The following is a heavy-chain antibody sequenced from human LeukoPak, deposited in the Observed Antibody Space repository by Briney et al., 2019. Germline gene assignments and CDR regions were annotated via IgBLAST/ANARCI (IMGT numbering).Heavy chain of an antibody. Sequence: GESLQISCKGSGYSFASYWIAWVRQMPGKGLEWMGIIYSGDSDTRYSPSFQGRVTISADKSINTAYLQWSSLKASDTAVYYCGRPLYSRNAHYYHGIDSWGQGSLVTVSS. CDR3: GRPLYSRNAHYYHGIDS. D-gene: IGHD1-26*01. CDR2: IYSGDSDT. J-gene: IGHJ5*01. V-gene: IGHV5-51*01. CDR1: GYSFASYW.